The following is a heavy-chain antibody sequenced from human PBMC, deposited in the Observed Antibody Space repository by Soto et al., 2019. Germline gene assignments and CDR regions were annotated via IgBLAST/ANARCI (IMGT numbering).Heavy chain of an antibody. CDR3: ARASTTVTTLDY. CDR2: IYHSGST. V-gene: IGHV4-30-2*01. Sequence: PSETLSLTCSVSGGSXTSYSWSRIRQPPGKGLEWIGYIYHSGSTYYNPSLKSRVTISVDRSKNQFSLKLSSVTAADTAVYYCARASTTVTTLDYWGQGTLVTVSS. CDR1: GGSXTSYS. D-gene: IGHD4-17*01. J-gene: IGHJ4*02.